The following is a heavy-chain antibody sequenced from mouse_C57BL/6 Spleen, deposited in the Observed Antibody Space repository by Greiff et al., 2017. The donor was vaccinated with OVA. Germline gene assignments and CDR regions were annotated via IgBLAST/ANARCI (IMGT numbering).Heavy chain of an antibody. CDR1: GFTFSSYA. D-gene: IGHD3-2*02. J-gene: IGHJ2*01. Sequence: EVKLVESGEGLVKPGGSLKLSCAASGFTFSSYAMSWVRQTPEKRLEWVAYISSGGDYIYYADTVKGRFTISRDNARNTLYLQMSSLKSEDTAMYYCTREGGDSSGYGYYFDYWGQGTTLTVSS. CDR3: TREGGDSSGYGYYFDY. V-gene: IGHV5-9-1*02. CDR2: ISSGGDYI.